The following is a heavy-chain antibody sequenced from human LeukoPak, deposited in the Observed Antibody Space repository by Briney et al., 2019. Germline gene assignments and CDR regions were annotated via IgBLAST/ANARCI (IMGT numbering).Heavy chain of an antibody. CDR3: ARRLIGGETMGLFDY. Sequence: PGGSLRLSCAASGFTVSSNYMSWVRQAPGKGLEWVSVIYSGGSTYYADSVKGRFTISRDNSKNTLYLQMNSLRAGDTAVYYCARRLIGGETMGLFDYWGQGTLVTVSS. J-gene: IGHJ4*02. CDR1: GFTVSSNY. CDR2: IYSGGST. D-gene: IGHD3-10*01. V-gene: IGHV3-66*01.